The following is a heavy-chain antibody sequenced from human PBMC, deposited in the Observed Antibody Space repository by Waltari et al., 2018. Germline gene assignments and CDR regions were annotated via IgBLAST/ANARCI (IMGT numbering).Heavy chain of an antibody. CDR2: INHSGST. V-gene: IGHV4-34*01. Sequence: QVQLQQWGAGLLKPSETLSLTCAVYGGSFRGYYWSWIRQPPGKGLEWIGEINHSGSTNYNPSLKSRVTISVDTSKNQFSLKLSSVTAADTAVYYCARGDIAARVHWGQGTLVTVSS. D-gene: IGHD6-6*01. J-gene: IGHJ4*02. CDR1: GGSFRGYY. CDR3: ARGDIAARVH.